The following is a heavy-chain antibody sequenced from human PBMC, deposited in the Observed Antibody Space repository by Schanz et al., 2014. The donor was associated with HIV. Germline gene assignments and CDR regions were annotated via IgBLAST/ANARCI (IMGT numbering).Heavy chain of an antibody. CDR1: GFSFNNYG. Sequence: QVQLVESGGGVVQPRRSLRLSCAASGFSFNNYGMHWVRQAPGKGLEWVAVMSYDGINKHYADSVKGRFTISRDNSKNTLYLQVKRLRTEDTAVYYCARVLREGYYYYGMDVWGQGTTVTVSS. J-gene: IGHJ6*02. CDR2: MSYDGINK. V-gene: IGHV3-30*03. D-gene: IGHD1-26*01. CDR3: ARVLREGYYYYGMDV.